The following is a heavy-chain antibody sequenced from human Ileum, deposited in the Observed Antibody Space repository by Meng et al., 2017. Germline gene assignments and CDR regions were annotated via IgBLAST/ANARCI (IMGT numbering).Heavy chain of an antibody. CDR1: GFTFSDAW. CDR3: TTYIMALAAGDY. CDR2: IYSKPQGGTA. Sequence: QLVESGGGLVKPGGSLRLSCAASGFTFSDAWMYWVRQTPGKGLEWIGLIYSKPQGGTAHYAAPVRGRFSISRDDSISTVYLQMNSLETEDTAVYYCTTYIMALAAGDYWGQGTLVTVSS. V-gene: IGHV3-15*01. J-gene: IGHJ4*02. D-gene: IGHD2-8*01.